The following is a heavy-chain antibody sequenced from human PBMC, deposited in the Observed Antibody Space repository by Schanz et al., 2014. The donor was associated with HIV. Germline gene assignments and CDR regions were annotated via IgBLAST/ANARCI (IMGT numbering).Heavy chain of an antibody. V-gene: IGHV3-23*04. D-gene: IGHD3-22*01. J-gene: IGHJ6*02. Sequence: VQLVESGGGVVQPGRSLRLSCAASGFAFSNYAMSWVRQAPGKGLEWVSSITESGGRTYYADSVKGRLTISRDNSKNTLYLQMKSLRAEDTAVYYCAKDRNYYDSKYRGKGNYYYYYGMDVWGQGTTVTVSS. CDR3: AKDRNYYDSKYRGKGNYYYYYGMDV. CDR2: ITESGGRT. CDR1: GFAFSNYA.